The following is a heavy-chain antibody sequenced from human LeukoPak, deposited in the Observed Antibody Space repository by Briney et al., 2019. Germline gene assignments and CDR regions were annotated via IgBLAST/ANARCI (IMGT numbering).Heavy chain of an antibody. V-gene: IGHV3-21*01. J-gene: IGHJ5*02. CDR2: ISSSSSYI. CDR1: GFTFSSYS. D-gene: IGHD5-18*01. CDR3: ARLWIQVWLPNWFDP. Sequence: GGSLRLSCAASGFTFSSYSMNWVRQAPGKGLEWVSSISSSSSYIYYADSVKGRFTISRDNAKNSLYLQMNSLRAEDTAVYYCARLWIQVWLPNWFDPWGQGTLVTVSS.